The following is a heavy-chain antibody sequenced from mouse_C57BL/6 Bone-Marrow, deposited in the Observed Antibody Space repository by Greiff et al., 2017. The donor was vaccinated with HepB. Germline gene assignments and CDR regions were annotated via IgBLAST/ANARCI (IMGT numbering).Heavy chain of an antibody. CDR3: ARPSPTVVGAMDY. D-gene: IGHD1-1*01. V-gene: IGHV1-54*01. CDR2: INPGSGGT. Sequence: QVQLQQSGAELVRPGTSVKVSCKASGYAFTNYLIEWVKQRPGQGLEWIGVINPGSGGTNYNEKFKGKATLTADKSSSTAYMQLSSLTSEDSEVYFCARPSPTVVGAMDYWGQGTSVTVSS. CDR1: GYAFTNYL. J-gene: IGHJ4*01.